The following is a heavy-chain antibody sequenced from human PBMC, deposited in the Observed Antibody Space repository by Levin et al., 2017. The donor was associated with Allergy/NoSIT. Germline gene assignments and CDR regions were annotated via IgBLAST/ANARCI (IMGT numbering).Heavy chain of an antibody. CDR1: GGSFSGYY. J-gene: IGHJ4*02. V-gene: IGHV4-34*01. CDR3: ARVSGYLVRFDY. Sequence: TSSETLSLTCAVYGGSFSGYYWSWIRQPPGKGLEWIGEINHSGSTNYNPSLKSRVTITVDTSKNQFSLKLSSVTAADTAVYYCARVSGYLVRFDYWGQGTLVTVSS. CDR2: INHSGST. D-gene: IGHD3-22*01.